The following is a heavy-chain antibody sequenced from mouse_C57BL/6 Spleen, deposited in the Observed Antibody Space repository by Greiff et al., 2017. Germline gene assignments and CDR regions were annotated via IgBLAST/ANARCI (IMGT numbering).Heavy chain of an antibody. Sequence: QVQLQQPGAELVRPGTSVKLSCKASGYTFTSYWMHWVKQRPGQGLEWIGVIDPSDSYTNYNQKFKGKATLTVDTSSSTAYMQLSSLTSEDSAVYYCAREWDGYAMDYWGQGTSVTVSS. D-gene: IGHD4-1*01. CDR2: IDPSDSYT. J-gene: IGHJ4*01. CDR3: AREWDGYAMDY. V-gene: IGHV1-59*01. CDR1: GYTFTSYW.